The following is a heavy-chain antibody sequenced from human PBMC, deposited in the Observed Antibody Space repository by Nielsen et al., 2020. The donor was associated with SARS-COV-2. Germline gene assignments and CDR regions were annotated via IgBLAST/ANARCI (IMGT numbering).Heavy chain of an antibody. D-gene: IGHD4-17*01. J-gene: IGHJ2*01. CDR1: GFRFDDYA. Sequence: GGSLRLSCAASGFRFDDYAMHWVRQAPGKGLEWVSFISRDGAIIAYADSVKGRFSISRDNAKNSLYLHMNSLRAEDTGVYFCARVAMGMTAVTTNWYFDLWGRGTLVTVSS. CDR2: ISRDGAII. V-gene: IGHV3-9*01. CDR3: ARVAMGMTAVTTNWYFDL.